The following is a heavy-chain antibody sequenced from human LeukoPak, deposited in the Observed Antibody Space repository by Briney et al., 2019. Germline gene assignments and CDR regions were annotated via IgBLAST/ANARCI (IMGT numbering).Heavy chain of an antibody. J-gene: IGHJ4*02. CDR1: GFAFSTYW. V-gene: IGHV3-7*01. D-gene: IGHD2-15*01. CDR2: IKQDGSEK. CDR3: ARVRADGGYCSGGSCYYFDS. Sequence: PGGCLRLSCAASGFAFSTYWMSWVRQAPGKGLEWAANIKQDGSEKYYVDSVKGRFTISRDNAKNSLYLQMNSLRAEDTAVYYCARVRADGGYCSGGSCYYFDSWGQGTLVTVSS.